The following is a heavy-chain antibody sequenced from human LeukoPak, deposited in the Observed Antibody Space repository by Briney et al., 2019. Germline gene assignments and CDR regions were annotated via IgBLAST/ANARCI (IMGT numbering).Heavy chain of an antibody. CDR3: ARDMLSNGLFDY. V-gene: IGHV1-18*01. Sequence: ASVKVSCKVSGYTFTSYGISWVRQAPGQGLEWMGWISAYNGNTNYAQKLQGRVTMTTDTSTSTAYMELRSLRSDDTAVYYCARDMLSNGLFDYWGQGTLVTVSS. CDR1: GYTFTSYG. J-gene: IGHJ4*02. CDR2: ISAYNGNT. D-gene: IGHD3-10*02.